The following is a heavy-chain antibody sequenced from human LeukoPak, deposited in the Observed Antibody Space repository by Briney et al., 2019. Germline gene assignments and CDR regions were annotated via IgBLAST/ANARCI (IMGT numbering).Heavy chain of an antibody. V-gene: IGHV1-24*01. CDR2: FDPEDGET. CDR3: ATSDIVATEAFDY. D-gene: IGHD5-12*01. CDR1: GYTLTELS. J-gene: IGHJ4*02. Sequence: ASVKVSCKVSGYTLTELSMHWVRQAPGKGLEGMGGFDPEDGETIYAQKFQGRVTMTEDTSTDTAYMELSSLRSEDTAVYYCATSDIVATEAFDYWGQGTLVTVSS.